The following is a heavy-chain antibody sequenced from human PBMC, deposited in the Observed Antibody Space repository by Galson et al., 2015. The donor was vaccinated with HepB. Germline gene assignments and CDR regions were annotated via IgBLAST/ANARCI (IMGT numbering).Heavy chain of an antibody. Sequence: SLRLSCAASGFTFSSYAMLCVRQAPGKGLVWVAVISYDGSNKYYADSVKCRFTISRDNSKNTLYLQMNSLSAEDTAVYYCARDKSARGKSGYPYSGQGTLVTVSS. CDR3: ARDKSARGKSGYPY. CDR1: GFTFSSYA. D-gene: IGHD3-22*01. CDR2: ISYDGSNK. J-gene: IGHJ4*02. V-gene: IGHV3-30-3*01.